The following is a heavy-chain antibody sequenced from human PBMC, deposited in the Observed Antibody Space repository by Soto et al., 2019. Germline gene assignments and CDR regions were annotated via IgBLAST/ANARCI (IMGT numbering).Heavy chain of an antibody. Sequence: QVQLVESAGGVVQPGRSLRLSCAASGFTFSSYGMHWVRQAPGKGLEWVAVIRYDGSNKYYADSVKGRFTISRDNSKNTLYLQMNRLRAEDTDVYYCARDRLPGYYDSSGYYLPDYWGEGTLVTVSS. CDR1: GFTFSSYG. CDR3: ARDRLPGYYDSSGYYLPDY. J-gene: IGHJ4*02. CDR2: IRYDGSNK. D-gene: IGHD3-22*01. V-gene: IGHV3-33*01.